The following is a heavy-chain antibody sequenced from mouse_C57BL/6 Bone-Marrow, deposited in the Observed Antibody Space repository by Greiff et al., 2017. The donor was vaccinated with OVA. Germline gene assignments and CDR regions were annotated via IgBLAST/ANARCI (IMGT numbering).Heavy chain of an antibody. D-gene: IGHD4-1*01. Sequence: EVQLVESGGDLVKPGGSLKLSCAASGFTFSSYGMSWVRQTPDKRLEWVATISSGGSYTYYPDSVKGRFTISRDNAKNTLYLQMSSLKSEDTAMYYCASLTWGQGTSVTVSS. V-gene: IGHV5-6*01. CDR3: ASLT. J-gene: IGHJ4*01. CDR2: ISSGGSYT. CDR1: GFTFSSYG.